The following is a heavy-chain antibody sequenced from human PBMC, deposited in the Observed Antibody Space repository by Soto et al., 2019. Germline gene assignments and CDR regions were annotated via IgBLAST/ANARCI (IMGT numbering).Heavy chain of an antibody. D-gene: IGHD2-8*02. J-gene: IGHJ3*02. CDR2: VVYDGSKK. V-gene: IGHV3-33*08. CDR3: AKATASGGGAFDI. Sequence: WGSLRLSCAASGFTFSNYGMDWVRQAPGKGLERVAAVVYDGSKKYYADSVKGRLTVSTDNYKNTLFLQMNSLIAGDTAVYYCAKATASGGGAFDICGQGTMVTV. CDR1: GFTFSNYG.